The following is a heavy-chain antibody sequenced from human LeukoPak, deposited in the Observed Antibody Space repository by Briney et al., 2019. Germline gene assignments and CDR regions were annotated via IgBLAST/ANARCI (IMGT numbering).Heavy chain of an antibody. CDR2: INPSGGST. V-gene: IGHV1-46*01. CDR1: GYTFTGYY. Sequence: ASVKVSCKASGYTFTGYYMHWVRQAPGQGLEWMGIINPSGGSTSYAQKFQGRVTMTRDTSTSTVYMELSSLRSEDTAVYYCASARSVGRYSSSWYFYYGMDVWGQGTTVTVSS. D-gene: IGHD6-13*01. CDR3: ASARSVGRYSSSWYFYYGMDV. J-gene: IGHJ6*02.